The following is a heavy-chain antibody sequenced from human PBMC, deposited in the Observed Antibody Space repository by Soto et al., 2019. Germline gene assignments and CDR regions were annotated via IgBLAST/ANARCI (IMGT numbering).Heavy chain of an antibody. CDR3: AKANSRHSYFDY. V-gene: IGHV3-30*18. CDR2: ISYDGSNK. J-gene: IGHJ4*02. Sequence: PGGSLRLSCAASGFTFSSYGMHWVRQAPGKGLERVAVISYDGSNKYYADSVKGRFTISRDNSKNTLYLQMNSLRAEDTAVYYCAKANSRHSYFDYWGQGTLVTVSS. CDR1: GFTFSSYG. D-gene: IGHD7-27*01.